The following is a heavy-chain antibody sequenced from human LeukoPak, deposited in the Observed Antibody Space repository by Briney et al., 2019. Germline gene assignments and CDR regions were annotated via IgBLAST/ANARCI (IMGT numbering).Heavy chain of an antibody. CDR1: GGPFSDYY. J-gene: IGHJ4*02. CDR2: INHSGST. V-gene: IGHV4-34*01. CDR3: ARVLEGATTRFDY. Sequence: SETLSLTCAVYGGPFSDYYWSWIRQPPGKGLEWIGKINHSGSTNYSPSLKSRVTISIDTSKNQFSLKLTSVTAADTAVYYCARVLEGATTRFDYWGQGTLVTVSS. D-gene: IGHD1-26*01.